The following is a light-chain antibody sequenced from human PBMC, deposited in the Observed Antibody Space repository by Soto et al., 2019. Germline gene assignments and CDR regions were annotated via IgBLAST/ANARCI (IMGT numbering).Light chain of an antibody. CDR1: QSVSSL. Sequence: EIVFTQSPATLSLSPGERATLSCRASQSVSSLLAWYQQKSGQPPRLLVSDASKRATGVPARFSGSGSGTDFTLIISSLEPEDFAIYYCQQRSNWPLTFGAGTKVEIK. CDR2: DAS. J-gene: IGKJ4*01. CDR3: QQRSNWPLT. V-gene: IGKV3-11*01.